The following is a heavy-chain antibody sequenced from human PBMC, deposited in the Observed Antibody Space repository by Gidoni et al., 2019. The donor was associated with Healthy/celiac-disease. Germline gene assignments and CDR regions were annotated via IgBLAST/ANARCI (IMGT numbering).Heavy chain of an antibody. CDR1: GGSISSYY. Sequence: QVQLQESGPGLVKPSETLSLTCTVSGGSISSYYWSWIRQPPGKGLEWIGYIYYSGSTNYNPSLKSRVTISVDTSKNQFSLKLSSVTAADTAVYYCARNDPYSSSPYYFDYWGQGTLVTVSS. CDR3: ARNDPYSSSPYYFDY. D-gene: IGHD6-13*01. J-gene: IGHJ4*02. CDR2: IYYSGST. V-gene: IGHV4-59*01.